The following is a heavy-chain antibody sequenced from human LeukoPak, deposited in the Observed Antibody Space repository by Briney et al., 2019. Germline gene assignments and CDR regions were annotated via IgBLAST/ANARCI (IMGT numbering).Heavy chain of an antibody. CDR1: GYTFISYT. CDR3: ARGARATVTTYYFDY. J-gene: IGHJ4*02. V-gene: IGHV1-18*01. CDR2: ISPYNDNT. D-gene: IGHD4-17*01. Sequence: ASVKVSCKASGYTFISYTISWVRQAPGQGLEWMGWISPYNDNTDYAQKFQGRVSMTTDTATRTAYMELRSLRSDDTAVYYCARGARATVTTYYFDYWGQGTLVTVSS.